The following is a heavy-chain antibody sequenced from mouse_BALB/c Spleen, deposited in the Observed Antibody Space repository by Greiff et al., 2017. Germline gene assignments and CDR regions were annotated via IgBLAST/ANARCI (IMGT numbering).Heavy chain of an antibody. Sequence: QVKLQESGPGLVAPSQSLSITCTVSGFSLTSYGVHWVRPPPGNGLEWLGVIWPGGSTNYNSALMSRLSISTDNSKSQVFLKMNSLQTDDTAIYDCARGDYGRVWYFDVWGAGTTVTVSS. CDR2: IWPGGST. D-gene: IGHD1-1*01. J-gene: IGHJ1*01. CDR3: ARGDYGRVWYFDV. V-gene: IGHV2-9*02. CDR1: GFSLTSYG.